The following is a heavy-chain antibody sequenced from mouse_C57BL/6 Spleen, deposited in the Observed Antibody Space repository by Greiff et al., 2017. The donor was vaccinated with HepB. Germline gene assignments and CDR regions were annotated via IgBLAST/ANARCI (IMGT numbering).Heavy chain of an antibody. CDR2: IDPENGDT. CDR3: TTGYSGSSYYFDY. CDR1: GFNIKDDY. D-gene: IGHD1-1*01. V-gene: IGHV14-4*01. Sequence: VQLKESGAELVRPGASVKLSCTASGFNIKDDYMHWVKQRPEQGLEWIGWIDPENGDTEYASKFQGKATIKADTSSNTAYLQLSSLTSEDTAVYYCTTGYSGSSYYFDYWGQGTTLTVSS. J-gene: IGHJ2*01.